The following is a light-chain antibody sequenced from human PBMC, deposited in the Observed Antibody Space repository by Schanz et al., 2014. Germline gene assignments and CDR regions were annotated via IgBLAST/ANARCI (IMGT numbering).Light chain of an antibody. V-gene: IGLV1-40*01. CDR3: QSYDSSLSGWGV. CDR2: GNS. J-gene: IGLJ3*02. Sequence: QSVLTQPPSVSGAPGQRVTISCTGSSSNIGTGYDVHWYQQLPGTAPKLLIYGNSNRPSGVPDRFSGSKSGTSASLAITGLQAEEAADYYCQSYDSSLSGWGVFGGGTKLTVL. CDR1: SSNIGTGYD.